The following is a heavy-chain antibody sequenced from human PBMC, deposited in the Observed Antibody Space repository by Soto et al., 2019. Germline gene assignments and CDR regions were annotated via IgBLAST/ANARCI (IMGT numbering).Heavy chain of an antibody. CDR3: ARGRHSRCDI. J-gene: IGHJ3*02. Sequence: QVPLQQPGPRLVKPSQTLSLTCAISGDSLFTNGVAWNWVRLSPSRGLEWRGRKYYRYKWTNDFAISLKSRITINPVTSKNLFSLQLASVTPEDTAVYFCARGRHSRCDIWGHGTMVTVSS. D-gene: IGHD6-13*01. V-gene: IGHV6-1*01. CDR1: GDSLFTNGVA. CDR2: KYYRYKWTN.